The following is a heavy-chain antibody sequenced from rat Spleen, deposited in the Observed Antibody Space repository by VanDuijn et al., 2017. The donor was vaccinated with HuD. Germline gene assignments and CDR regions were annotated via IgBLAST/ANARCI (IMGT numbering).Heavy chain of an antibody. Sequence: EVQLVESGGGLVQPGRSLRLSCAASGFTFSDYYMAWVRQAPTKGLEWVASFSYNGVSTYYRDSVKGRFTISRDNAKSSLYLQMDSLRSEDTATYYCTRDNERSYVMDGWGQGASVTVSS. CDR1: GFTFSDYY. CDR3: TRDNERSYVMDG. V-gene: IGHV5-20*01. J-gene: IGHJ4*01. CDR2: FSYNGVST.